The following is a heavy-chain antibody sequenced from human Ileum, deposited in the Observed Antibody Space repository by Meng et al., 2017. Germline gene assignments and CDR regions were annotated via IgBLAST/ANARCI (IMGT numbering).Heavy chain of an antibody. V-gene: IGHV4-30-4*01. CDR3: ARERRHYYGSGSFDY. CDR1: GGSFSSDNYY. J-gene: IGHJ4*02. Sequence: QVQLQESGPGLVKPSQTPSLTCSVSGGSFSSDNYYWTWIRQTPGKGLEWIGLTYYNGSPFYNPSLRSRVTISVDTSKDQFSLKLTSVTAADTAVYYCARERRHYYGSGSFDYWGQGILVTVSS. CDR2: TYYNGSP. D-gene: IGHD3-10*01.